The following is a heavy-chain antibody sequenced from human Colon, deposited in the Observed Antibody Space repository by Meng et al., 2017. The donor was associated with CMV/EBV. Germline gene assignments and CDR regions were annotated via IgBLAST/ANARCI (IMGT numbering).Heavy chain of an antibody. D-gene: IGHD3-3*01. Sequence: SETLSLTCGVSGGSISSIDWWSWVRQPPGKGLEWIGEIYHSGSTNYNPSLKSRVTISIDKSKNQFSLKLSSVTAADTAVYYCARDLGSGYYTGIFDYWGQGSLVTVSS. CDR3: ARDLGSGYYTGIFDY. CDR1: GGSISSIDW. V-gene: IGHV4-4*02. CDR2: IYHSGST. J-gene: IGHJ4*02.